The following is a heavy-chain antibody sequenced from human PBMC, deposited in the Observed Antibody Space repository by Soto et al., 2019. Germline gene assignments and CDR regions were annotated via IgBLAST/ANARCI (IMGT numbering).Heavy chain of an antibody. J-gene: IGHJ6*02. Sequence: ASVKVSCKASGYTFTSYGISWVRQAPGQGLEWMGWISAYNGNTNYAQKLQGRVTMTTDTSTSTAYMELRSLGSDDTAVYYCARDRYVVGIAAAGTPGGNYYYYYGMDVWGQGTTVTVSS. CDR2: ISAYNGNT. V-gene: IGHV1-18*01. CDR3: ARDRYVVGIAAAGTPGGNYYYYYGMDV. CDR1: GYTFTSYG. D-gene: IGHD6-13*01.